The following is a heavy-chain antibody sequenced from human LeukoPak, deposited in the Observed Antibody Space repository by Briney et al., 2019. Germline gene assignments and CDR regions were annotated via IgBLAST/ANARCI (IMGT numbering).Heavy chain of an antibody. D-gene: IGHD1-26*01. CDR1: GFTFSRFE. CDR2: ISTGTYI. Sequence: GGSLRLSCVASGFTFSRFEMNWVRQAPGKGLEWISHISTGTYIAYTDSVKGRFTISRDNAKNSLYLQMNSLRAEDTAVYYCAKGPWELPTNFDYWGQGTLVTVSS. V-gene: IGHV3-48*03. J-gene: IGHJ4*02. CDR3: AKGPWELPTNFDY.